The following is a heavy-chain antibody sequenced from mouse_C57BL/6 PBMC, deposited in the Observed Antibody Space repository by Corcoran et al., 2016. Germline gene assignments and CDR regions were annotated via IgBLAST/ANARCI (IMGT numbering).Heavy chain of an antibody. V-gene: IGHV1-75*01. J-gene: IGHJ4*01. CDR2: IFPGSGST. Sequence: QVQLQQSGPELVKPGASVKISCKASGYTFTDYYINWVKQRPGQGLEWIGWIFPGSGSTYYNEKFKGKATLTVDKSSSTAYMLLSSLTSEDSAVYFCARRRYYGSSYVDYYAMDYWGQGTSVTVSS. CDR3: ARRRYYGSSYVDYYAMDY. CDR1: GYTFTDYY. D-gene: IGHD1-1*01.